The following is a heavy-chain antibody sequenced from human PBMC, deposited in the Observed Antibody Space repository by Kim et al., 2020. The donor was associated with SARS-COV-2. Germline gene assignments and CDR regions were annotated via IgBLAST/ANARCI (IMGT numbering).Heavy chain of an antibody. CDR2: INHSGST. D-gene: IGHD2-15*01. J-gene: IGHJ4*02. CDR3: ARARGCRGGSCYLDY. Sequence: SETLSLTCAVYGGSFSGYYWSWIRQPPGKGLEWIGEINHSGSTNYNPSLKSRVTISVDTSKNQFSLKLSSVTAADTAVYYCARARGCRGGSCYLDYWGQG. CDR1: GGSFSGYY. V-gene: IGHV4-34*01.